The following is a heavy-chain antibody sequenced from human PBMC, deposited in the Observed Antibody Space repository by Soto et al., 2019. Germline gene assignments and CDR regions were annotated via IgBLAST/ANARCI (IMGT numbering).Heavy chain of an antibody. CDR1: GGTFSSYA. Sequence: QVQLVQSGAEVKKPGSSVKVSCKASGGTFSSYAISWVRQAPGQGLEWMGGIIPIFGTANYAQKFQGRVTITADKSTSTAYMEVSSLRAEDSAVYYCARQERGGQHPLYWGQGTLVTVSS. J-gene: IGHJ4*02. CDR2: IIPIFGTA. D-gene: IGHD6-13*01. V-gene: IGHV1-69*06. CDR3: ARQERGGQHPLY.